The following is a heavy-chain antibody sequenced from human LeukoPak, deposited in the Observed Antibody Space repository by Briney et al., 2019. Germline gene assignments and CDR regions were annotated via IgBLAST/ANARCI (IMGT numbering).Heavy chain of an antibody. Sequence: GGSLRLSCAASGFALSSYAMSWVRQAPGKGLEWVSAISDTGNTYHADSVKGRFTISRDSSKNTLFLQMNRLRPEDAAVYYCAKAPVTTCRGAFCYPFDYWGLGTLVTVSS. D-gene: IGHD2-15*01. CDR2: ISDTGNT. CDR1: GFALSSYA. CDR3: AKAPVTTCRGAFCYPFDY. V-gene: IGHV3-23*01. J-gene: IGHJ4*02.